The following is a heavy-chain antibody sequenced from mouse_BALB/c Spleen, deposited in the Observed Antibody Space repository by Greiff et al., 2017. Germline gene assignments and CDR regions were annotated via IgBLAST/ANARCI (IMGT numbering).Heavy chain of an antibody. CDR1: GYTFTSYW. V-gene: IGHV1S127*01. J-gene: IGHJ4*01. D-gene: IGHD2-14*01. CDR2: IDPSDSYT. Sequence: QVQLQQPGAELVKPGASVKMSCKASGYTFTSYWMHWVKQRPGQGLEWIGVIDPSDSYTSYNQKFKGKATLTVDTSSSTAYMQLSSLTSEDSAVYYCTRDRYDEGYAMDYWGQGTSVTVSS. CDR3: TRDRYDEGYAMDY.